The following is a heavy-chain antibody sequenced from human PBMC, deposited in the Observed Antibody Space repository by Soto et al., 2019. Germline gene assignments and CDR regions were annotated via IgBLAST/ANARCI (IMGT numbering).Heavy chain of an antibody. CDR2: IKQDGSEK. D-gene: IGHD3-3*01. CDR1: GFTFSSYW. V-gene: IGHV3-7*03. J-gene: IGHJ4*02. CDR3: ARDQTWSGYYTPFDY. Sequence: EVQLVESGGGLVQPGGSLRLSCAASGFTFSSYWMSWVHQAPGKGLEWVANIKQDGSEKYYVDSVKGRFTISRDNAKNSLYLQMNSLRAEDTAVYYCARDQTWSGYYTPFDYWGQGTLVTVSS.